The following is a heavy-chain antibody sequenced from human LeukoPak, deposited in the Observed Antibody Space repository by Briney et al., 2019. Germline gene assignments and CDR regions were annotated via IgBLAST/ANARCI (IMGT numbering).Heavy chain of an antibody. V-gene: IGHV3-74*01. Sequence: GGSLRLSCAPSGFTFSSYWMHWVRQAPGEGLVWVSRINSDGSSTSYADSVKGRFTISRDNAKNTLHPQMNSLRAEDTAVYYCARVLYSSSWYLFDYWGQGTLVTVSS. CDR2: INSDGSST. D-gene: IGHD6-13*01. CDR1: GFTFSSYW. CDR3: ARVLYSSSWYLFDY. J-gene: IGHJ4*02.